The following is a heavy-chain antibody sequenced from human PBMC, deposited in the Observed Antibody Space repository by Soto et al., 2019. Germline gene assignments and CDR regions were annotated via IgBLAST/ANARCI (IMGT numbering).Heavy chain of an antibody. J-gene: IGHJ5*02. CDR3: ARGPYCSSTSCYANWFDP. CDR1: GGSFSGCY. CDR2: INHSGST. D-gene: IGHD2-2*01. Sequence: SYTLSLTWDVYGGSFSGCYWSWIRQPRGKGLEGIGEINHSGSTIYNPSLKSRVTISVDTSKNQFSLKLSSVTAADTAVYYCARGPYCSSTSCYANWFDPWGEGTLVTVS. V-gene: IGHV4-34*01.